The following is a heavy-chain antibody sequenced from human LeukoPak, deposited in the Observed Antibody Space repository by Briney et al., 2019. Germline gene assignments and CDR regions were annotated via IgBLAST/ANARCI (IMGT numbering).Heavy chain of an antibody. CDR2: IYYRGNT. J-gene: IGHJ5*02. CDR3: ARGRGVPPYNWFDP. Sequence: GYIYYRGNTNYNPYLKSGVTISVDTSKNQFSLKRHSVTAADRGVYYCARGRGVPPYNWFDPWGQGTLVTVSP. D-gene: IGHD3-16*01. V-gene: IGHV4-59*08.